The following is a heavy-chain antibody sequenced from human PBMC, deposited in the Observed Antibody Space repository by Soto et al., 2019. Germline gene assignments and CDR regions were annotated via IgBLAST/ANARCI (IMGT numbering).Heavy chain of an antibody. D-gene: IGHD3-16*01. V-gene: IGHV4-61*08. J-gene: IGHJ4*02. CDR2: IYYSGTT. CDR1: GDSVSNDEYY. CDR3: ARSQRGRTAFTFDY. Sequence: KPXESLSLTCAVSGDSVSNDEYYWSWIRQPPGKGLEWIGYIYYSGTTNYNSYLKSRLSLSVDMSKNQFSLKLASVTAADTAVYFCARSQRGRTAFTFDYWGQGALVTVSS.